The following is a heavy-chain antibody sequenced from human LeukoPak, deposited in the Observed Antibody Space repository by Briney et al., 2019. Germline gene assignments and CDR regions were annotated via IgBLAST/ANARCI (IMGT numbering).Heavy chain of an antibody. CDR1: GGSISSYY. Sequence: SETLSLTCAVYGGSISSYYWSWIRQPPGKGLEWIGYIYYSGSTNYNPSFKSRVTISVDTSKNQFSLKLSSVTAADTAVYYCARADYGSHGYYYGMDVWGQGTTVTVSS. CDR3: ARADYGSHGYYYGMDV. CDR2: IYYSGST. V-gene: IGHV4-59*01. J-gene: IGHJ6*02. D-gene: IGHD3-10*01.